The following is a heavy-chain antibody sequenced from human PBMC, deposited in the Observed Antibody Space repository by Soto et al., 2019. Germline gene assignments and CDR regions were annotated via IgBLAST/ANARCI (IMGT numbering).Heavy chain of an antibody. CDR3: ASEFDGSGRYFDY. D-gene: IGHD2-2*03. V-gene: IGHV3-33*01. J-gene: IGHJ4*02. CDR2: IWSHGNAE. CDR1: GFFFSTYG. Sequence: GGSLRLSCAASGFFFSTYGMHWVRQAPGKGLEWVALIWSHGNAERYADSVRGRFTISRDNSKNTMYLQMNSLRAEDTAVYYCASEFDGSGRYFDYWGQGTPVTVSS.